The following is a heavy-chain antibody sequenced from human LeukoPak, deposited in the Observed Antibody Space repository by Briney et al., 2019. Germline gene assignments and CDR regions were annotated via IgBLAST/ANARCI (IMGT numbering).Heavy chain of an antibody. D-gene: IGHD2-15*01. J-gene: IGHJ4*02. CDR1: GFTFSSYE. Sequence: PGGSLRLSCAASGFTFSSYEMNWVRQAPGKGLEWVANIRQDGSDKYYGDSVKGRFTLSRDNAKKSLYLQMNSLRVEDTAVYYCAGDIQWWDDPRALGYWGQGTLVTVSS. CDR3: AGDIQWWDDPRALGY. V-gene: IGHV3-7*03. CDR2: IRQDGSDK.